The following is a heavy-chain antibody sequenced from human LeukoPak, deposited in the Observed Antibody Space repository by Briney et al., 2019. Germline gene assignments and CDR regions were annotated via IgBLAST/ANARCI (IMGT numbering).Heavy chain of an antibody. CDR2: ISAYNGNT. D-gene: IGHD3-16*01. CDR1: GYTFTSYG. CDR3: ARTPHYDYVWGSRSPIGFDY. Sequence: ASVKVSCKASGYTFTSYGISWVRQAPGQGLEWMGWISAYNGNTNYAQKLQGRVTMTTDTSTSTAYMELRSLRSDDTAVYYCARTPHYDYVWGSRSPIGFDYWGQGTLVTVSS. J-gene: IGHJ4*02. V-gene: IGHV1-18*01.